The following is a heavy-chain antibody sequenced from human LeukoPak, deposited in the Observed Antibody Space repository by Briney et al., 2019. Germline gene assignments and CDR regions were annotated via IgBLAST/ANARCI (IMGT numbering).Heavy chain of an antibody. CDR2: ISAYNGNT. CDR1: GYTFTSYG. CDR3: ARETYYYDSSGYLYFDY. V-gene: IGHV1-18*01. J-gene: IGHJ4*02. Sequence: ASVKVSCKASGYTFTSYGISWVRQAPGQGLEWMGWISAYNGNTNYAQKLQGRVTMTTDTSTSTAYMELSSLRSEDTAVYYCARETYYYDSSGYLYFDYWGQGTLVTVSS. D-gene: IGHD3-22*01.